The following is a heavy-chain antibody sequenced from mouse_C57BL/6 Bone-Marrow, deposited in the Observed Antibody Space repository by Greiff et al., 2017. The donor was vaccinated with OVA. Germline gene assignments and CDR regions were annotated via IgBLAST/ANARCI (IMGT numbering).Heavy chain of an antibody. Sequence: EVKLEESGGGLVQPKGSLKLSCAASGFSFNTYAMNWVRQAPGKGLEWVARIRSKSNNNATNHADSGKDRFTISRDDSESMLYLQMNNLKNEDTAMYYCVRRGAMDYWGQGTSVTVSS. CDR3: VRRGAMDY. J-gene: IGHJ4*01. CDR1: GFSFNTYA. CDR2: IRSKSNNNAT. V-gene: IGHV10-1*01.